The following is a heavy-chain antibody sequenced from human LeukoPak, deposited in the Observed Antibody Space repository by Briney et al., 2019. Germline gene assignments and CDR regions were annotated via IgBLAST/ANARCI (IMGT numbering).Heavy chain of an antibody. V-gene: IGHV1-46*01. J-gene: IGHJ5*02. D-gene: IGHD3-3*01. CDR3: ARDLTYYDFWSGYYNWFDP. CDR2: INPSGGST. Sequence: ASVKVSCKASGYTFTSYYMHWVRQAPGQGLEWMGIINPSGGSTSYAQKFQGRVTMTRDTSTSTVYMELSSLRSEDTAVYYCARDLTYYDFWSGYYNWFDPWXXXTLVTVSS. CDR1: GYTFTSYY.